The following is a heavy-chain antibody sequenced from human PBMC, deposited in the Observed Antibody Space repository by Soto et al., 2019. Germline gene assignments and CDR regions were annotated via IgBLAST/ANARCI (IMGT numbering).Heavy chain of an antibody. J-gene: IGHJ4*02. Sequence: GGSLRLSCEVSGLDFYKAWMNWVRQAPGKGLEWVGRSQSAADGGTVDYAAAVKGRFTISRDDSKKTLFLEISSLKIEDTAVYFCTTDEQQMAPLDYWGQGTLVTVSS. V-gene: IGHV3-15*07. CDR1: GLDFYKAW. CDR3: TTDEQQMAPLDY. CDR2: SQSAADGGTV. D-gene: IGHD6-13*01.